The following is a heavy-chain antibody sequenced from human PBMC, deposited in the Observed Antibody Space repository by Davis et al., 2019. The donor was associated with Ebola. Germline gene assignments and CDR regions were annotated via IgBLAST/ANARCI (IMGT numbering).Heavy chain of an antibody. D-gene: IGHD6-13*01. V-gene: IGHV4-38-2*02. J-gene: IGHJ3*02. CDR3: ARGDGAAAGLDAFDI. CDR1: GYDISSGYY. Sequence: SETLSLTCTVSGYDISSGYYWAWIRQPPGKGLEWVGSVYYSGSTDYNPSLKSRITISVDTSKNQFSLKLSSVTAADTAVYYWARGDGAAAGLDAFDIWGQGTMVTVSS. CDR2: VYYSGST.